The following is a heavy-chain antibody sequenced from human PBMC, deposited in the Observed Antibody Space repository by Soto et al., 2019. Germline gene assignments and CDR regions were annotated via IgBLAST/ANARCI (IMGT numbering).Heavy chain of an antibody. CDR3: ARDKVGNLPYGMDV. CDR1: GYTFTGYY. V-gene: IGHV1-2*02. D-gene: IGHD1-1*01. J-gene: IGHJ6*02. Sequence: WASVNVSCKASGYTFTGYYMHWVRQAPGQGLEWMGWINPNSGGTNYAQKFQGRVTMTRDTSISTAYMELSRLRSDDTAVYYCARDKVGNLPYGMDVWGQGTTVTVSS. CDR2: INPNSGGT.